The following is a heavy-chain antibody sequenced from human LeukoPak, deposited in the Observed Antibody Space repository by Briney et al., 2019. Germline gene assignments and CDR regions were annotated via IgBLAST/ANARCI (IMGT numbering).Heavy chain of an antibody. Sequence: SETLSLTCTVSGGSISRYYWSWIRQPPGKGLEWIGYIYYSGSTNYNPSLKSRVTISVDTSKNQFSLKLSSGTAADTAVYYCARHFVGDLISVYFDYWGQGTLVTVSS. CDR2: IYYSGST. J-gene: IGHJ4*02. V-gene: IGHV4-59*08. CDR3: ARHFVGDLISVYFDY. D-gene: IGHD2-15*01. CDR1: GGSISRYY.